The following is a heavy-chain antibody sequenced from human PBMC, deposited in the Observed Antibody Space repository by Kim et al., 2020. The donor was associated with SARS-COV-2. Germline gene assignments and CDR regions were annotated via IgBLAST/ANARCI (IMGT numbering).Heavy chain of an antibody. CDR3: AEYPYVSGSFDY. D-gene: IGHD3-16*01. V-gene: IGHV4-31*03. CDR1: GGSISSGGYY. CDR2: IYYSGST. Sequence: SETLSLTCTVSGGSISSGGYYWSWIRQHPGKGLEWIGYIYYSGSTYYNPSLKSRVTISVDTSKNQFSLKLSSVTAADTAVYYCAEYPYVSGSFDYWGQGTLVTVSS. J-gene: IGHJ4*02.